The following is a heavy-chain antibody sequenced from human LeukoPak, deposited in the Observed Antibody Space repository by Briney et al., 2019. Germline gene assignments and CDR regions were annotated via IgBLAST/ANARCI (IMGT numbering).Heavy chain of an antibody. CDR2: ISSISDYI. J-gene: IGHJ4*02. CDR1: GFTFSSNS. CDR3: ARATTSSWQFDF. V-gene: IGHV3-21*01. D-gene: IGHD6-13*01. Sequence: GGSLRLSCAASGFTFSSNSMNWVRQAPGKGLEWVSSISSISDYIYYADSVKGRFTISRDNAKNSLYLQMNSLRAEDTAIYYCARATTSSWQFDFWGQGTLVTVSS.